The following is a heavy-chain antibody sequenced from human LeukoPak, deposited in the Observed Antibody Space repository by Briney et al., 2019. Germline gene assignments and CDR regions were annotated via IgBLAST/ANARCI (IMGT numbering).Heavy chain of an antibody. CDR3: ARAPNELELRSNYYYYMDV. CDR1: GYTFTTDG. CDR2: ITAYNGNT. J-gene: IGHJ6*03. D-gene: IGHD1-7*01. Sequence: ASVKVSCKASGYTFTTDGISWVRQAPGERVEWMGWITAYNGNTNNEHKFYGRVTMTTDTSTSTAYMELRSLRSDDTAVYYWARAPNELELRSNYYYYMDVWGKGTTVTVSS. V-gene: IGHV1-18*01.